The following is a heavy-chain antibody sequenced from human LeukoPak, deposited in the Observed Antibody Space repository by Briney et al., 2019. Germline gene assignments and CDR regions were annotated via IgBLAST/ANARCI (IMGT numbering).Heavy chain of an antibody. CDR3: ARVAEAAAFDY. V-gene: IGHV3-43D*03. CDR1: GFTFDDYA. J-gene: IGHJ4*02. D-gene: IGHD6-13*01. CDR2: ISWDGGST. Sequence: GGSLRLSCAASGFTFDDYAMHWVRQAPGKGLEWVSLISWDGGSTYYADSVKGRFTISRDNVRNSLYLQMNSLRAEDTAVYYCARVAEAAAFDYWGQGTLVTVSS.